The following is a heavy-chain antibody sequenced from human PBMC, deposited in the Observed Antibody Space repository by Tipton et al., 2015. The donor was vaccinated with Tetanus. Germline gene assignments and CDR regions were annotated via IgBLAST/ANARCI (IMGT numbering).Heavy chain of an antibody. D-gene: IGHD4-23*01. V-gene: IGHV4-59*01. CDR3: ATMTPVDWYFDL. J-gene: IGHJ2*01. CDR1: GGSISSYF. Sequence: TLSLTCSVSGGSISSYFWSWIRLSPGQGLEWFGLIYYSGSTSYNPSHKSRVTISVDTSKNQLSLKLPSVTAADTAVYYCATMTPVDWYFDLWGRGTLVTVSS. CDR2: IYYSGST.